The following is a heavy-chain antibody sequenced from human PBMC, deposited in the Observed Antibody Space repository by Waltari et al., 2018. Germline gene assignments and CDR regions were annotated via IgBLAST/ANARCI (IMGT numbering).Heavy chain of an antibody. D-gene: IGHD3-22*01. Sequence: QVQLQESGPGLVKPSQTLSLPCPVSGGSISSGSYYLSWIRQPAGKGLEWIGYIYTSGSTNYNPSLKSRVTISVDTSKNQFSLKLSSVTAADTAVYYCAREPNYYDSSGYYSPWYFDLWGRGTLVTVSS. CDR1: GGSISSGSYY. V-gene: IGHV4-61*09. J-gene: IGHJ2*01. CDR3: AREPNYYDSSGYYSPWYFDL. CDR2: IYTSGST.